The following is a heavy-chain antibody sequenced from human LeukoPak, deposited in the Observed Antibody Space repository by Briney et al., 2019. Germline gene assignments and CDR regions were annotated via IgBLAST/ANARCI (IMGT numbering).Heavy chain of an antibody. Sequence: ASVKVSCKASGGTFSSYAISWVRQAPGQGLEWMGWISAYNGNTNYAQKFQGRVTMTTDTSTSTAYMELRSLRSDDTAVYYCARDRGSYYYDSSGGLDYWGQGTLVTVSS. CDR1: GGTFSSYA. D-gene: IGHD3-22*01. CDR3: ARDRGSYYYDSSGGLDY. CDR2: ISAYNGNT. V-gene: IGHV1-18*01. J-gene: IGHJ4*02.